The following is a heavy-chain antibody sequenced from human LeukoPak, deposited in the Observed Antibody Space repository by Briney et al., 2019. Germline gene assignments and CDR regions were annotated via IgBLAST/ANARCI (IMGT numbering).Heavy chain of an antibody. D-gene: IGHD3-22*01. V-gene: IGHV3-74*03. Sequence: GGSLRLSCAASGFAFSSSWTHWVRQAPGKGLVWVSRINTDGSNTKYADSVKGRFTISRDNAKSTLYLQMNSLRAEDTAVYYCARQDSSGYYYFDYWGQGTLVTVSS. CDR3: ARQDSSGYYYFDY. CDR1: GFAFSSSW. J-gene: IGHJ4*02. CDR2: INTDGSNT.